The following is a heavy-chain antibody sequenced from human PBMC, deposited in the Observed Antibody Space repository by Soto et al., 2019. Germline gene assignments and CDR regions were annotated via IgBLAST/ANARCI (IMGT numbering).Heavy chain of an antibody. J-gene: IGHJ3*02. CDR3: ARDPTNQLSVFDI. D-gene: IGHD2-2*01. CDR2: IYHSGST. CDR1: GYSISSGYY. Sequence: SETLSLTCAVSGYSISSGYYWGWIRQPPGKGLEWIGSIYHSGSTYYNPSLKSRVTISVDTSKNQFSLKLSSVTAADTAVYYCARDPTNQLSVFDIWGQGTIVTLS. V-gene: IGHV4-38-2*02.